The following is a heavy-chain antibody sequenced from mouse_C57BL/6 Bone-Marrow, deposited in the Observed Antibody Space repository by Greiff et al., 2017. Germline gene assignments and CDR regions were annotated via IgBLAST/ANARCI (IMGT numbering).Heavy chain of an antibody. CDR2: IDPETGDT. D-gene: IGHD2-3*01. CDR1: GFNIKDDY. J-gene: IGHJ2*01. V-gene: IGHV14-4*01. Sequence: EVKLLQSGAELVRPGASVKLSCTASGFNIKDDYIHWVKQRPEQGLEWIGWIDPETGDTEYAPKFQGKAIITSDTSSNTAYLQLSSLTSEDTAVYYCSSYDVNYFDFWGQGTPLTVAS. CDR3: SSYDVNYFDF.